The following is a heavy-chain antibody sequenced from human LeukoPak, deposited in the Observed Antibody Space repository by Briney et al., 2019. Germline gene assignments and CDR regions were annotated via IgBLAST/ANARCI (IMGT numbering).Heavy chain of an antibody. Sequence: SETLSLTCTVSGGSISSYYWSWIRQPPGKGLEWIGYINTSGGSTNYNPSLKSRVSISIDTSKNQFSLKLTSVTAADTAVYYCARVFDSWGQGTLVTVSS. V-gene: IGHV4-4*09. CDR3: ARVFDS. J-gene: IGHJ4*02. CDR2: INTSGGST. CDR1: GGSISSYY.